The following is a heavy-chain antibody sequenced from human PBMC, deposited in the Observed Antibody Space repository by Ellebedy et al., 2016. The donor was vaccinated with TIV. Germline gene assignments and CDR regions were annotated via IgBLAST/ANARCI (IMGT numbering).Heavy chain of an antibody. Sequence: GEFLKISCVASGFPFSGYSMSWVRQARGKGLEWVATIKHDGGEKFYADSVKGRFTISRDNAKNSLYLQMDSVRGEDTAVYYCARGWWDYGSWGQGAHVTVSS. J-gene: IGHJ4*02. V-gene: IGHV3-7*01. D-gene: IGHD2-15*01. CDR1: GFPFSGYS. CDR2: IKHDGGEK. CDR3: ARGWWDYGS.